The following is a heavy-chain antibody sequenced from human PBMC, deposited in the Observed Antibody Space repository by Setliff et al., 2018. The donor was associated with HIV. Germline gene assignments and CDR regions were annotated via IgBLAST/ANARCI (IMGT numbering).Heavy chain of an antibody. CDR1: GGSITNADYY. D-gene: IGHD1-1*01. V-gene: IGHV4-30-4*08. J-gene: IGHJ4*02. Sequence: NPSETLSLTCAVSGGSITNADYYWSWIRQPSGKGLEWIGYIYYSGNTYYNPSLKSRVFISIDTSSNQFSLNLNSVTAADTAVYFCAREKHWNGPFDYWGQGKLVTVSS. CDR3: AREKHWNGPFDY. CDR2: IYYSGNT.